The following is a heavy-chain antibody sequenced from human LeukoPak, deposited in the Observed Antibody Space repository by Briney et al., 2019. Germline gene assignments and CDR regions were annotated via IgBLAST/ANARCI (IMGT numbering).Heavy chain of an antibody. D-gene: IGHD3-9*01. CDR3: AKDRVGYDILTGYYNYFDY. V-gene: IGHV3-30*18. CDR2: ISYDGSNK. Sequence: GRSLRLSCAASGFTFSSYGMHWVRQAPGKGLEWVAVISYDGSNKYYADSVKGRFTISRDNSKNTLYLQMNSLGAEDTAVYYCAKDRVGYDILTGYYNYFDYWGQGTLVTVSS. J-gene: IGHJ4*02. CDR1: GFTFSSYG.